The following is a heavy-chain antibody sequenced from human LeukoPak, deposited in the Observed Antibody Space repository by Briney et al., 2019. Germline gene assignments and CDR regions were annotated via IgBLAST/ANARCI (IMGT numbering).Heavy chain of an antibody. J-gene: IGHJ3*02. Sequence: SETLSLTCTVSGGSISSYYWSWIRQPPGKGLEWIGYIYYSESTNYNPSLKSRVTISVDTSKNQFSLKLSSVTAADTAVYYCARDSRSYYDPVAFDIWGQGTMVTVSS. CDR1: GGSISSYY. CDR3: ARDSRSYYDPVAFDI. V-gene: IGHV4-59*01. CDR2: IYYSEST. D-gene: IGHD3-3*01.